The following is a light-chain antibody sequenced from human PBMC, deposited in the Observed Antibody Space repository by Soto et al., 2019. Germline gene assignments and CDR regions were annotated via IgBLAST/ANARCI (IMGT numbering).Light chain of an antibody. CDR3: QQYGSSPA. V-gene: IGKV3-20*01. CDR2: GAS. Sequence: EIVLTQSPGTLSLSPGERATLSCRASQSVSSSYLAWYQQKPGQAPRLLIYGASSRATGIPDWFSGSGSGTDFTLTISRLEPEVFAVYYCQQYGSSPAFGQGTKLEIK. J-gene: IGKJ2*01. CDR1: QSVSSSY.